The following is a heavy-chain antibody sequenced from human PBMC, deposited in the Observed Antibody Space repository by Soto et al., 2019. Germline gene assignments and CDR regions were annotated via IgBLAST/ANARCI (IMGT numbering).Heavy chain of an antibody. Sequence: SQTLSLTCAISGDSVSSNSAVWNWIRQSPSRGLEWLGRTYYRSKWFNEYAISVKSRIIINPDTSKNQFSLKLSSVTAADTAVYYCAKAWGVLAPNWFDPWGQGTLVTVSS. CDR2: TYYRSKWFN. J-gene: IGHJ5*02. V-gene: IGHV6-1*01. CDR3: AKAWGVLAPNWFDP. D-gene: IGHD3-16*01. CDR1: GDSVSSNSAV.